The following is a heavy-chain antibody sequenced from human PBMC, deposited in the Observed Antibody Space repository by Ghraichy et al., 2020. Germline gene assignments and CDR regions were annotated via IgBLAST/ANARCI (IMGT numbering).Heavy chain of an antibody. D-gene: IGHD1-26*01. J-gene: IGHJ4*02. CDR3: ASCIVGGFEYYLDS. V-gene: IGHV5-51*01. Sequence: GESLNISCKGSGFSFTNYWIGWVRQMPGKGLEWMGIIYPGDSDTRYSPSFQGQVTISADKSITTAYLQWSSLKASDTAMYYCASCIVGGFEYYLDSWGQGTLVTVSS. CDR2: IYPGDSDT. CDR1: GFSFTNYW.